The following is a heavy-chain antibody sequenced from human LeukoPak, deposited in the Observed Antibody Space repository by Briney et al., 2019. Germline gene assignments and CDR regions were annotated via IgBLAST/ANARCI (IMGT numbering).Heavy chain of an antibody. Sequence: PGGSLRLSCAASGFTFSSYGMHWVRQAPGKGLEWVALISKDGSKKHYADSVEGRFTVSRDNSKNTLYLQMDSLSAEDTAVYYCATAGTGSYPRWGQGTLVTVSS. V-gene: IGHV3-30*03. CDR3: ATAGTGSYPR. CDR1: GFTFSSYG. J-gene: IGHJ4*02. D-gene: IGHD1-1*01. CDR2: ISKDGSKK.